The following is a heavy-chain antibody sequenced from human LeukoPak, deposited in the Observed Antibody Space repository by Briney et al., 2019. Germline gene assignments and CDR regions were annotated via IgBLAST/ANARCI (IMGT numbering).Heavy chain of an antibody. CDR2: IIPIFGIA. CDR3: AGVTGSYYGMDV. CDR1: GGTFSSYA. J-gene: IGHJ6*02. D-gene: IGHD1-20*01. V-gene: IGHV1-69*04. Sequence: SVKVSCKASGGTFSSYAISWVRQAPGQGLEWMGRIIPIFGIANDAQKFQGRVTITADKSTSTAYMELSSLRSEDTAVYYCAGVTGSYYGMDVWGQGTTVTVSS.